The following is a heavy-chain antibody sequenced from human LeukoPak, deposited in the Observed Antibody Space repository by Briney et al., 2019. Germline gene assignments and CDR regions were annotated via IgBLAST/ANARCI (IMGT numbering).Heavy chain of an antibody. CDR1: GFTFDDYA. CDR3: AKDGESITMIVVVITTWTLGY. V-gene: IGHV3-23*01. CDR2: ISGSGGST. J-gene: IGHJ4*02. Sequence: GGSLRLSCAASGFTFDDYAMHWVRQAGKGLEWVSAISGSGGSTYYADSVKGRFTISRDNSKNTLYLQMNSLRAEDTAVYYCAKDGESITMIVVVITTWTLGYWGQGTLVTVSS. D-gene: IGHD3-22*01.